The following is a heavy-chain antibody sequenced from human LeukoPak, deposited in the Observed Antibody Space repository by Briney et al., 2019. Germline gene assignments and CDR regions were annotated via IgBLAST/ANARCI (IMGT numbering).Heavy chain of an antibody. Sequence: KPSETLSLTCTVSGGSISSSSYYWGWIRQPPGKGLEWIASIYYSGSTYYNPSLKSRVTISVDTSKNQFSLKLSSVTAADTAVYYCARHSVFSRGYGGISSGGYFDYWGQGTLVTVSS. CDR2: IYYSGST. CDR1: GGSISSSSYY. D-gene: IGHD4-23*01. V-gene: IGHV4-39*01. J-gene: IGHJ4*02. CDR3: ARHSVFSRGYGGISSGGYFDY.